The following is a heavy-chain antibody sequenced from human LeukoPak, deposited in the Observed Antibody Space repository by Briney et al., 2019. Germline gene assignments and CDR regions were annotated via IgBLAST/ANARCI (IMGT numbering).Heavy chain of an antibody. CDR3: ARVVRGVSYYDFWSGYYEFDP. CDR1: GGTFSSYA. Sequence: SVNVSCKASGGTFSSYAISWVRQAPGQGLEWMGGIIPIFGTANYAQKFQGRVTITADESTSTAYMELSSLRSEDTAVYYCARVVRGVSYYDFWSGYYEFDPWGQGTLVTVSS. J-gene: IGHJ5*02. V-gene: IGHV1-69*13. CDR2: IIPIFGTA. D-gene: IGHD3-3*01.